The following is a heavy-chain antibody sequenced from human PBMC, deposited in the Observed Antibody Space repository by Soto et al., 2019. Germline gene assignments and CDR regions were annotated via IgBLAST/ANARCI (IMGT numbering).Heavy chain of an antibody. V-gene: IGHV4-31*03. D-gene: IGHD3-10*01. Sequence: QVQLQESGPGLVKPSQTLSLTCSVSGGSISSGGYYWSWIRQHQGKGLEWIGNIYYSGTTYYNPSRNSRATISVDTSKSQFSMKLSSVTAADTAVYYCARGFSGSRPGDYYYYVMDAWGQGTTVTVSS. CDR2: IYYSGTT. CDR1: GGSISSGGYY. J-gene: IGHJ6*02. CDR3: ARGFSGSRPGDYYYYVMDA.